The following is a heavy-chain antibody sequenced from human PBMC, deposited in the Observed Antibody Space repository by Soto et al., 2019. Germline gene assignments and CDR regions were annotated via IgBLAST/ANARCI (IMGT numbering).Heavy chain of an antibody. CDR3: AHPRGYGVFDAVDI. J-gene: IGHJ3*02. CDR2: ITSSGDSA. V-gene: IGHV3-23*01. Sequence: GGSLRLSCAASGFIFSTYAMNWVRQAPGKGLEWVSAITSSGDSAYYAESVRGRFTISRDNSINTLYLQMRSLRPEDTAVHYCAHPRGYGVFDAVDIRGQGTMVTVSS. CDR1: GFIFSTYA. D-gene: IGHD4-17*01.